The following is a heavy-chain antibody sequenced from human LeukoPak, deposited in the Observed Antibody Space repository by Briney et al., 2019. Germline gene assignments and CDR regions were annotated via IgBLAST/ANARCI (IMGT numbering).Heavy chain of an antibody. Sequence: PGGSLRLSCAASGFTFSSYGMHWVRQVHQAPGKGPEWVAVIWFDGSKKYYSDSVKGRFTISRDNSKNTLYLQMNSLRAEDTAVYYCARVANITTFGMDVWGQGTTVTVSS. J-gene: IGHJ6*02. CDR2: IWFDGSKK. CDR3: ARVANITTFGMDV. V-gene: IGHV3-33*01. CDR1: GFTFSSYG. D-gene: IGHD3-9*01.